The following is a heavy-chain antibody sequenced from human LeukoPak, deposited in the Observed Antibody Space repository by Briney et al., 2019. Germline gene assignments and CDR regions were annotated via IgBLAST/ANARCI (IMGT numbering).Heavy chain of an antibody. V-gene: IGHV4-34*01. CDR3: ARGSRYYDFWSGFSAGYFDY. D-gene: IGHD3-3*01. CDR1: GGSFSGYY. CDR2: INHSGST. J-gene: IGHJ4*02. Sequence: PSETLSLTCAVYGGSFSGYYWSWIRQPPGKGLEWIGEINHSGSTNYNPSLKSRVTISVDTSKNQFSLKLSSVTAADTAVYYCARGSRYYDFWSGFSAGYFDYWGQGTLVTVSS.